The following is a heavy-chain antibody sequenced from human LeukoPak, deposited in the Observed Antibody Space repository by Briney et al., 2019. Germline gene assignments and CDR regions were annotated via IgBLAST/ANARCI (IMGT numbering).Heavy chain of an antibody. V-gene: IGHV3-53*01. J-gene: IGHJ6*03. D-gene: IGHD2-2*01. CDR3: ARGLREDIVVVPAAKPKNYYYYYMDV. CDR1: GFTVSSNY. Sequence: GGSLGLSCAASGFTVSSNYMSWVRQAPGKGLEWVSVIYSGGSTYYADSVKGRFTISRDNSKNTLYLQMNSLRAEDTAVYYCARGLREDIVVVPAAKPKNYYYYYMDVWGKGTTVTVSS. CDR2: IYSGGST.